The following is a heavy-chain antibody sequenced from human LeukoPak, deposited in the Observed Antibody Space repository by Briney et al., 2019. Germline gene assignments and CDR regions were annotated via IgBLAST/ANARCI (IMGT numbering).Heavy chain of an antibody. Sequence: ASVKVSCKASGYTFTGYYMHWVRQAPGQGLGWMGWINPNSGGTNYAQKFQGRVTMTRDTSISTAYMELSRLRSDDTAVYYCARVSLVGADFDYWGQGTLVTVSS. D-gene: IGHD3-10*01. CDR3: ARVSLVGADFDY. CDR2: INPNSGGT. CDR1: GYTFTGYY. V-gene: IGHV1-2*02. J-gene: IGHJ4*02.